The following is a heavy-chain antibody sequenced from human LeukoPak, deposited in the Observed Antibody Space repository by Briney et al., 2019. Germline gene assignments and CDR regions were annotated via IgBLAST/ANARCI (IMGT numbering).Heavy chain of an antibody. CDR1: GFTFSNYA. CDR3: ARVGVGATLDP. Sequence: GGSLRLSCAASGFTFSNYAMSWVREAAGKGGGWGSSIRRSGSHISYADSVKRRFTISRDNAKNSLFLQMNSLRAEDTAVYYCARVGVGATLDPWGQGTLVTVSS. J-gene: IGHJ5*02. D-gene: IGHD1-26*01. CDR2: IRRSGSHI. V-gene: IGHV3-21*01.